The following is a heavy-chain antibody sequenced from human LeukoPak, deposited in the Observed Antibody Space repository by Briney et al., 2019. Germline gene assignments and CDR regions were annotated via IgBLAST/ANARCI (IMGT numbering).Heavy chain of an antibody. CDR3: AKDLEVVVAAQIDY. V-gene: IGHV6-1*01. J-gene: IGHJ4*02. CDR1: GDSVSSNSAA. D-gene: IGHD2-15*01. Sequence: PSQTLSLTCAISGDSVSSNSAAWNWIRQSPSRGLEWLGRTYYRSKWYNDYAVSVKSRITINPDTSKNQFSLQLNSVTPEDTAVYYCAKDLEVVVAAQIDYWGQGTLVTVSS. CDR2: TYYRSKWYN.